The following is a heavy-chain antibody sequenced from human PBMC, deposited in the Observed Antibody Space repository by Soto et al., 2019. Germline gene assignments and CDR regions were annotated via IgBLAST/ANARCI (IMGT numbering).Heavy chain of an antibody. CDR2: IWYDGTQK. J-gene: IGHJ4*02. CDR1: GFTFTTYS. V-gene: IGHV3-33*01. D-gene: IGHD4-17*01. Sequence: QVQLEESGGGVVQPGRSLRLSCEASGFTFTTYSMHWVRQPPGKGLEWLAAIWYDGTQKYYADSVKGRFIISRDNSKKTLYLEMNSLRDEDTSVYCCARAGGTTVTGLWHFDSWGQGTLVTVSS. CDR3: ARAGGTTVTGLWHFDS.